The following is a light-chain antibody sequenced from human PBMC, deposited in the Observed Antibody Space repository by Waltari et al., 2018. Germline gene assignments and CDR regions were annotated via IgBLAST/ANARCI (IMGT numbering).Light chain of an antibody. V-gene: IGKV3-15*01. J-gene: IGKJ1*01. Sequence: TVVTQSPATLSMSPGERATLSCRTSQSIGRSLAWYQQRPGQAPRPLIYRASTRATGIPDRVSGSGSETEFTLTISSLQSEDIAVYYCQQYNNWPPGTFGQGTKVEI. CDR2: RAS. CDR3: QQYNNWPPGT. CDR1: QSIGRS.